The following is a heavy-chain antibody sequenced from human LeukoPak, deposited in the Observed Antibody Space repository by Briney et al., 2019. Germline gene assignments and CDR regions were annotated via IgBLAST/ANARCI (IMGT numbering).Heavy chain of an antibody. Sequence: GGPLRLSCVASGYPFCVYAMHRVRDVPEGGLECVSIISADGGSTYYTDSVKGPLTISRNNSKNSLYLQMNSLRTQDTALYYCARDSPIERFQYWGQGTLVTVSS. CDR2: ISADGGST. V-gene: IGHV3-43*02. CDR1: GYPFCVYA. D-gene: IGHD2/OR15-2a*01. J-gene: IGHJ1*01. CDR3: ARDSPIERFQY.